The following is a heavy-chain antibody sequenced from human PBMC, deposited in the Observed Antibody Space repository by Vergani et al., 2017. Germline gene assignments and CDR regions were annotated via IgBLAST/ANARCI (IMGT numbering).Heavy chain of an antibody. CDR1: GFSSSDHF. Sequence: EVQLVESGGGLVQPGGSLRLSCAVSGFSSSDHFMDWVRQAPGKGLEWVGRSRNKANSYSTEYAASVKGRFTISRDDSKNSLYLQMNSLKTEDTAVYYCARGGYHFDYWGQGTLVTVSS. V-gene: IGHV3-72*01. D-gene: IGHD1-1*01. CDR2: SRNKANSYST. CDR3: ARGGYHFDY. J-gene: IGHJ4*02.